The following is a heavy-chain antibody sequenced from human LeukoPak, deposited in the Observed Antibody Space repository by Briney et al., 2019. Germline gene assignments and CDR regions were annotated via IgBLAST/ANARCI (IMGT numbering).Heavy chain of an antibody. Sequence: ASVKVSCKASGYTFTSYGISWVRQAPGQGLEWMGWISAYNGNTNYAQKLQRRVTMTTDTSTSTAHMELRSLRSDDTAVYYCARDQVVPAAKAGIDYWGQGTLVTVSS. D-gene: IGHD2-2*01. CDR2: ISAYNGNT. V-gene: IGHV1-18*01. CDR1: GYTFTSYG. CDR3: ARDQVVPAAKAGIDY. J-gene: IGHJ4*02.